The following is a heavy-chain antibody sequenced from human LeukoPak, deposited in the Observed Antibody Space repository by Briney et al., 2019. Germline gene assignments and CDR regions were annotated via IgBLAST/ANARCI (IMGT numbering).Heavy chain of an antibody. D-gene: IGHD5-18*01. V-gene: IGHV1-69*10. CDR2: IIPILGIA. J-gene: IGHJ5*02. CDR3: ARDEGYSYGYNWFDP. CDR1: GGTFSSYA. Sequence: SVKVSCKASGGTFSSYAISWVRQAPGQGLEWXXXIIPILGIANYAQKFQGRVTITADKSTSTAYMELSSLRSEDTAVYYCARDEGYSYGYNWFDPWGQGTLVTVSS.